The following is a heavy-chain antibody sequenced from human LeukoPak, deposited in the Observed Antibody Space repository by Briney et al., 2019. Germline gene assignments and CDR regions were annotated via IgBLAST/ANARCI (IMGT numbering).Heavy chain of an antibody. CDR3: ARRSNSRQTSDY. CDR2: INPNSGGT. J-gene: IGHJ4*02. D-gene: IGHD2/OR15-2a*01. Sequence: ASVKVSCKASGYTFTGYYMHWVRQAPGQGLEWMGWINPNSGGTNYAQKFQGRVTMTRDTSISTAYMELSRLRSDDTAVYYCARRSNSRQTSDYWGQGTLVSVSS. V-gene: IGHV1-2*02. CDR1: GYTFTGYY.